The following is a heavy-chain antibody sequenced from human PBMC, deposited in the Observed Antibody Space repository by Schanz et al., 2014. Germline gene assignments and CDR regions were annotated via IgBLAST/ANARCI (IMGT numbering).Heavy chain of an antibody. CDR2: IWYDGNRK. CDR1: GFTFSRYG. CDR3: ARTSQAGWVPIFYWNFDL. Sequence: QVQMVESGGGVVQPGGSLRLSCVASGFTFSRYGMHWVRQAPGKGLEWAAFIWYDGNRKYYRDSVKGRFTISRDNSKNILYLQMNSLRAEDTALYYCARTSQAGWVPIFYWNFDLWGRGALVTVSS. J-gene: IGHJ2*01. V-gene: IGHV3-33*01. D-gene: IGHD3-9*01.